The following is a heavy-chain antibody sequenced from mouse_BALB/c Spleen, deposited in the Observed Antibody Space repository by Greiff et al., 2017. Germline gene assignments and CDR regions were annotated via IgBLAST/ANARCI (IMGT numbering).Heavy chain of an antibody. CDR2: INSNGGST. J-gene: IGHJ2*01. CDR3: ARRGYFDY. V-gene: IGHV5-6-3*01. CDR1: GFTFSSYG. Sequence: EVHLVESGGGLVQPGGSLKLSCAASGFTFSSYGMSWVRQTPDKRLELVATINSNGGSTYYPDSVKGRFTISRDNAKNTLYLQMSSLKSEDTAMYYCARRGYFDYWGQGTTLTVSS.